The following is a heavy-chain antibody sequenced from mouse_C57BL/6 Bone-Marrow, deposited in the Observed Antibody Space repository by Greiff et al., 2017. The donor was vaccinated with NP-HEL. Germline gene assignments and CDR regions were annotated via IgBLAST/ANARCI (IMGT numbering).Heavy chain of an antibody. J-gene: IGHJ1*03. V-gene: IGHV1-53*01. CDR2: INPSNGGT. CDR1: GYTFTSYW. CDR3: AREGRWLRRGYWYFDV. D-gene: IGHD2-2*01. Sequence: VQLQQPGTELVKPGTSVKLSCKSSGYTFTSYWMHWVKQRPGQGLEWIGNINPSNGGTNYNEKFKGKATLTVDKSSSTAYMQLSSLTSDDSAVYYCAREGRWLRRGYWYFDVGDTGTTVTVSS.